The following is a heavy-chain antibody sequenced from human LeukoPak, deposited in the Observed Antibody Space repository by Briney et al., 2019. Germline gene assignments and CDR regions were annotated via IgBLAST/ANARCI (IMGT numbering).Heavy chain of an antibody. D-gene: IGHD3-22*01. Sequence: ILSLTCTVSGGSISSGSYYWSWIRQPAGKGLEWIGRIYTSGSTNYNPSLKSRVTISVDTSKNRFSLKLSSVTAADTAVYYCARGERYDSSGYYPRWGQGTLVTVSS. CDR1: GGSISSGSYY. CDR3: ARGERYDSSGYYPR. CDR2: IYTSGST. J-gene: IGHJ4*02. V-gene: IGHV4-61*02.